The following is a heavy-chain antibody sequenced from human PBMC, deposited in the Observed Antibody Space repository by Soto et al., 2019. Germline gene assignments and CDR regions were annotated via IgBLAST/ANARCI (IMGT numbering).Heavy chain of an antibody. CDR1: VFIFSRFG. D-gene: IGHD3-22*01. V-gene: IGHV3-64D*06. CDR2: ISGNGEST. Sequence: GGSLRLSCSVSVFIFSRFGMHLARQAPGKGLEYVSGISGNGESTYYTDSVKGRFTISRDNSKNTLFLQMNSLRGDDTAVYYCVKGGRITMMAVVTFELWGQGTMVTISS. CDR3: VKGGRITMMAVVTFEL. J-gene: IGHJ4*02.